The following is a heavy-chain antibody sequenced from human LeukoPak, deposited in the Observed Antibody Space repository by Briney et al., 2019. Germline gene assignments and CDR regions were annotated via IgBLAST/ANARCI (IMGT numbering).Heavy chain of an antibody. V-gene: IGHV1-69*13. D-gene: IGHD3-16*01. CDR2: IIPIFGTA. CDR1: GGTFSSYA. Sequence: ASVKVSCKASGGTFSSYAISWVRQAPGQGLEWMGGIIPIFGTANYAQKFQGRVTITADESTSTAYMELSSLRSEDTAVYYCARDSSSRGEKKLYNWFDPWGQGTLVTVSS. J-gene: IGHJ5*02. CDR3: ARDSSSRGEKKLYNWFDP.